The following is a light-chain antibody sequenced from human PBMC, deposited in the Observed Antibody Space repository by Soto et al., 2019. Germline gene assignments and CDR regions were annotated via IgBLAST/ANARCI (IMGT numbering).Light chain of an antibody. CDR3: QQTYSTLLT. J-gene: IGKJ4*01. CDR1: QSIRSY. CDR2: AAS. V-gene: IGKV1-39*01. Sequence: DIQMTQSPSSLSASVGDRVTITCRASQSIRSYLNWYQQKPGKAPKLLFYAASSLQSGVPSRFSGSGSGTDFTLTISSLQPEDFATYYCQQTYSTLLTFGGGTKVEIK.